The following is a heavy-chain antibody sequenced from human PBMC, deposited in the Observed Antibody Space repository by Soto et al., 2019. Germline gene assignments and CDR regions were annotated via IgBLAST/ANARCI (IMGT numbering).Heavy chain of an antibody. CDR3: TKSDGCGGGACYTGTYYYFDV. D-gene: IGHD3-16*02. V-gene: IGHV3-23*01. J-gene: IGHJ2*01. Sequence: DVQLLESGGGLVEPGGSLTLSCAASGFPSSIYALNWVRQAPGKGPEWVSTISESGHHTHYADSVKGRFTISRDKSKNTLALQMNSLRVDDTAIYYCTKSDGCGGGACYTGTYYYFDVWGRGTLVTVSS. CDR2: ISESGHHT. CDR1: GFPSSIYA.